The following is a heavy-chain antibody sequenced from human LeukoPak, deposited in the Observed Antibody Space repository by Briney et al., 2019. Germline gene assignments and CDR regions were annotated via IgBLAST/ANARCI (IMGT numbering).Heavy chain of an antibody. D-gene: IGHD4-17*01. CDR2: IKQDGSEK. CDR1: GFTFSSYW. CDR3: ARDDYGDYGAFDI. Sequence: HPGGSLRLSCAASGFTFSSYWMSWVRQAPGKGLEWVANIKQDGSEKYYVDSVKGRFTISRDNAKNSLYLQMNSLRAEATAVYYCARDDYGDYGAFDIWGQGTMVTVSS. V-gene: IGHV3-7*01. J-gene: IGHJ3*02.